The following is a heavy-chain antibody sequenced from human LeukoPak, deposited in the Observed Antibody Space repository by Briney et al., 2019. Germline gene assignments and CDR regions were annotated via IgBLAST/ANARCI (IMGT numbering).Heavy chain of an antibody. Sequence: SQTLSLTCAISGDSVSSNSTAWNWIRQSPSRGLEWLGRTYYRSKWYNDYAVSVKSRITINPDTFKNQFSLQLNSVTPEDTAVYYCARGWEPSSSSLDYWGQGTLVTVSS. V-gene: IGHV6-1*01. J-gene: IGHJ4*02. CDR1: GDSVSSNSTA. D-gene: IGHD1-26*01. CDR2: TYYRSKWYN. CDR3: ARGWEPSSSSLDY.